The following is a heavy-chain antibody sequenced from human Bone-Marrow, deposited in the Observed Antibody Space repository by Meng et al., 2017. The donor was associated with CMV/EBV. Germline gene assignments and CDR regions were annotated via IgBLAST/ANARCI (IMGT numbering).Heavy chain of an antibody. V-gene: IGHV3-21*04. J-gene: IGHJ6*02. CDR1: GFTFSNYS. CDR3: ARENLRSLDV. D-gene: IGHD3-3*01. CDR2: ISSSSSYI. Sequence: GESLKISCAASGFTFSNYSMNWVRQAPGKGLEWVSSISSSSSYIYYADSVKGRFTISRDNSKNTLYLQMNSVRAEDTAVYYCARENLRSLDVWGQGTTVTVSS.